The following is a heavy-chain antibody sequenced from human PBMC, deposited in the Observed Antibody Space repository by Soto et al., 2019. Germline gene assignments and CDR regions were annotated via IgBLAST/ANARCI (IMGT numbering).Heavy chain of an antibody. CDR1: GFSVSSCA. D-gene: IGHD6-13*01. Sequence: PGGSLRLSCAASGFSVSSCAVRWVSQAPGKGLEWVSAVSGSGGSTYYADSVKGRFTISRDNSKNTLYLQMNSLRAEDTAVYYCARRGPGTYFDYSGQGTLVTVSS. CDR2: VSGSGGST. J-gene: IGHJ4*02. CDR3: ARRGPGTYFDY. V-gene: IGHV3-23*01.